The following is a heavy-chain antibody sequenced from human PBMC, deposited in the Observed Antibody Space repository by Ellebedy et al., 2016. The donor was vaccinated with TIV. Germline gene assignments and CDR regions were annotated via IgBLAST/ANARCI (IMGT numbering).Heavy chain of an antibody. CDR3: ASDNYGGAFDI. CDR2: IYYSGST. D-gene: IGHD4-23*01. J-gene: IGHJ3*02. CDR1: GGSISSYY. V-gene: IGHV4-59*08. Sequence: MPSETLSLTCTVSGGSISSYYWSWIRQPPGKGLEWIGYIYYSGSTNYNPSLKSRVTISVDTSKNQFSLKLSSVTAADTAVYYCASDNYGGAFDIWGQGTMVTVSS.